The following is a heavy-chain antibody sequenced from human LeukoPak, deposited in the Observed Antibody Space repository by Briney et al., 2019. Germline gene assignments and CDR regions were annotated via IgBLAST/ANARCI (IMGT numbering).Heavy chain of an antibody. CDR3: AKGGTYYDILTGNWFDP. V-gene: IGHV3-23*01. D-gene: IGHD3-9*01. CDR2: ISGSGGST. CDR1: GFTFSSYA. Sequence: PGGSLRLSCAASGFTFSSYAMSWVRQAPGKGLEWVSAISGSGGSTYYADSVKGRFTISRDNSKNTLYLQMNSLRAEEKAVYYCAKGGTYYDILTGNWFDPWGQGTLVTVSS. J-gene: IGHJ5*02.